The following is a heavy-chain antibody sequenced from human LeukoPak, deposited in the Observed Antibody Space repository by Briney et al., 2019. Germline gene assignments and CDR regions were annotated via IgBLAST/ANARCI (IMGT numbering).Heavy chain of an antibody. CDR2: ISWDGVST. CDR3: AKDGKGSNAYYYADH. V-gene: IGHV3-43*01. Sequence: PGRSLRLSCAASGFTFDHYTMHWVRQAPGKGLEWVSLISWDGVSTYYAGSVKGRFTISRDNRKNSVSLQMNSLRTEDTALYYCAKDGKGSNAYYYADHWGQGTLVTVSS. D-gene: IGHD3-22*01. CDR1: GFTFDHYT. J-gene: IGHJ4*02.